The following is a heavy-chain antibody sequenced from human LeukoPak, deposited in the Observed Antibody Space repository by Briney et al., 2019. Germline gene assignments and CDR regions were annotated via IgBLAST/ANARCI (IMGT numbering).Heavy chain of an antibody. CDR3: ARGLTVRAAAGTGY. Sequence: GAPVKVSCKASGYTFTSYDINWVRQATGQGLEWMGWMNPNSGNTGYAQKFQGRVTMTRNTSISTAYMELSSLRSEDTAVYYCARGLTVRAAAGTGYWGQGTLVTVSS. J-gene: IGHJ4*02. V-gene: IGHV1-8*01. D-gene: IGHD6-13*01. CDR1: GYTFTSYD. CDR2: MNPNSGNT.